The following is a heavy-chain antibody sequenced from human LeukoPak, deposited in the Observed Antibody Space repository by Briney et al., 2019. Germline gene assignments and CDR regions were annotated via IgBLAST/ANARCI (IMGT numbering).Heavy chain of an antibody. Sequence: ASVKVSCKASGYTFTGYYMHWVRQAPGQGLEWMGWINPNSGGTNYAQKFQGRVTMTRDTSISTAYMELSRLRSDDTAVYYCAVVDPIGDAFDIWGQGTMVTVSS. J-gene: IGHJ3*02. D-gene: IGHD2-15*01. CDR2: INPNSGGT. CDR1: GYTFTGYY. CDR3: AVVDPIGDAFDI. V-gene: IGHV1-2*02.